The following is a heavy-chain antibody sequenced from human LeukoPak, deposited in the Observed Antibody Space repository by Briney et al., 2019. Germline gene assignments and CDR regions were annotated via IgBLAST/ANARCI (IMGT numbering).Heavy chain of an antibody. J-gene: IGHJ4*02. CDR1: GFTFSSYG. V-gene: IGHV3-30*18. CDR2: ISYDGSNK. D-gene: IGHD3-22*01. CDR3: AKASTHYYDSSGYIDY. Sequence: GGSLRLSCAASGFTFSSYGMHWVRQAPGKGLEWVAVISYDGSNKYYADSVKGRFTISRDNSKNTLYLQMNSLRAEDTAVYYCAKASTHYYDSSGYIDYWGQGTLVTVSS.